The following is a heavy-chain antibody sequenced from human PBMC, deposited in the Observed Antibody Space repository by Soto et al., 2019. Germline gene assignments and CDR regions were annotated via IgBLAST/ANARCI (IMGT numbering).Heavy chain of an antibody. V-gene: IGHV3-30*18. Sequence: GGSLRLSCAASGFTFSSYGTHWVRQAPGKGLEWVAVISYDGSNKYYADSVKGRFTISRDNSKNTLYLQMNSLRAEDTAVYYCAKDGGPLDYWGQGTLVTVS. CDR2: ISYDGSNK. CDR1: GFTFSSYG. J-gene: IGHJ4*02. CDR3: AKDGGPLDY. D-gene: IGHD3-16*01.